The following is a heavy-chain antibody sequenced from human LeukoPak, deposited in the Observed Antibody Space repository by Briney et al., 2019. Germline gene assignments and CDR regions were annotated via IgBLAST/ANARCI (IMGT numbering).Heavy chain of an antibody. CDR2: IYYSGST. CDR3: AGRLDTSGFDY. Sequence: SETLSLTCTVSGGSISSSGFYWGWIRQPPGKGLEWIGSIYYSGSTYYNPSLRSRLTISVDTSKNQFSLKLTSATAADTAVYFCAGRLDTSGFDYWGQGTLVTVSS. CDR1: GGSISSSGFY. D-gene: IGHD6-19*01. J-gene: IGHJ4*02. V-gene: IGHV4-39*01.